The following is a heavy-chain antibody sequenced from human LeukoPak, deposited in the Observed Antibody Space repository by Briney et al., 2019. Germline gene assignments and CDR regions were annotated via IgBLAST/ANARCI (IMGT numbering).Heavy chain of an antibody. CDR2: ISSSSSYI. Sequence: PGGSLRLSCAASGFTFSSYSMNWVRQAPGKGLEWVSSISSSSSYIYYADSVKGRFTISRDNAKNSLYLQMNSLRAEDTAVYYCARSGVVRGVISNYYYYYGMDVWGKGTTVTVSS. V-gene: IGHV3-21*01. CDR1: GFTFSSYS. CDR3: ARSGVVRGVISNYYYYYGMDV. D-gene: IGHD3-10*01. J-gene: IGHJ6*04.